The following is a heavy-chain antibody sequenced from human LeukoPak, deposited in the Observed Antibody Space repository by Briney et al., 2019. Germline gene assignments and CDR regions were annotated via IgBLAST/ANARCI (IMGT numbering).Heavy chain of an antibody. V-gene: IGHV3-7*02. J-gene: IGHJ4*02. Sequence: PGGSLRLSCAASGFTFSRYWMSWVRQAPGKGLEWVANIKEDGSVKYYVESVKGRFTISRDNAKNPLYLQMNSLSAEDTAVYYCAASITMFDYWGQGTLVTVSS. CDR1: GFTFSRYW. D-gene: IGHD3-10*01. CDR2: IKEDGSVK. CDR3: AASITMFDY.